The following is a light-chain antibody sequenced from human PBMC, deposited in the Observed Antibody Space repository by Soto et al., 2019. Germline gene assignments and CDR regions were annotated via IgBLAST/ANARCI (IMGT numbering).Light chain of an antibody. CDR2: IDD. V-gene: IGLV1-44*01. Sequence: VLTQPPSLSGTPGQRVTISCSGSTSNIAGNTVHWYQHLPETAPKLLIYIDDQRPSGVPDRFSGSKSGTSASLAISGLQSEDEADYYCATWDDSLNAAVFGGGTQLTVL. J-gene: IGLJ7*01. CDR3: ATWDDSLNAAV. CDR1: TSNIAGNT.